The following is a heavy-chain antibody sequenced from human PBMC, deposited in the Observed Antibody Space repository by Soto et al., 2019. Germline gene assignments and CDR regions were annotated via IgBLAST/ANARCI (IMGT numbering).Heavy chain of an antibody. CDR1: GLTFSSYA. D-gene: IGHD2-15*01. CDR3: AKRRGAGGHFDY. J-gene: IGHJ4*02. CDR2: VSIGGST. V-gene: IGHV3-23*01. Sequence: DVQLLEAGGGLVQPEGSLRLSCAASGLTFSSYAMGWGRQGPGKGLEWVAVVSIGGSTHYADSVKGRFTISRDTSKNTLSLQMNSLTAVDTAVYFCAKRRGAGGHFDYWGQGALVTVSS.